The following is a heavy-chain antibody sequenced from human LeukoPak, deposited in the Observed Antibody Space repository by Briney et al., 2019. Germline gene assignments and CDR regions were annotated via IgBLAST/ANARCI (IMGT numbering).Heavy chain of an antibody. CDR1: GGSFSGYY. J-gene: IGHJ4*02. V-gene: IGHV4-34*01. CDR2: INHSGST. CDR3: ARDTYSSSSFDY. D-gene: IGHD6-6*01. Sequence: SETLSLTCAVYGGSFSGYYLSWIRQPPGKGLEWIGEINHSGSTNYNPSLKSRVTISVDTSKNQFSLKLSSVTAADTAVYYCARDTYSSSSFDYWGQGTLVTVSS.